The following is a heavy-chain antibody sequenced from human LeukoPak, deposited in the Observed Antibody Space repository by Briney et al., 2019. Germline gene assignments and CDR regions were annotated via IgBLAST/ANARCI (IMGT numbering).Heavy chain of an antibody. J-gene: IGHJ4*02. D-gene: IGHD6-19*01. CDR1: GFTFSSYS. CDR3: ARDSSSGLFDY. CDR2: ISSGSTTI. V-gene: IGHV3-48*01. Sequence: PGGSLRLSCAASGFTFSSYSLNWVRQAPGKGLEWVSYISSGSTTIHYVDSVKGRFTISRDNARNSLNLQMNSLRAEDTAVYYCARDSSSGLFDYWGQGTLVTVS.